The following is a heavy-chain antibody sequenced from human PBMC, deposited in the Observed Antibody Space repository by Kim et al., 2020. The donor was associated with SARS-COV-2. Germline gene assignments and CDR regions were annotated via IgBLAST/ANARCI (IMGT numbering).Heavy chain of an antibody. D-gene: IGHD3-10*01. CDR1: GFTVSSNY. V-gene: IGHV3-66*01. Sequence: GGSLRLSCAASGFTVSSNYMSWVRRAPGKGLEWVSVIYSGGSTYYADSVKGRFTISRDNSKNTLYLQMNSLRAEDTAVYYCARDYYGSGSYYYYYYGMDVWGQGTTVTVSS. CDR3: ARDYYGSGSYYYYYYGMDV. J-gene: IGHJ6*02. CDR2: IYSGGST.